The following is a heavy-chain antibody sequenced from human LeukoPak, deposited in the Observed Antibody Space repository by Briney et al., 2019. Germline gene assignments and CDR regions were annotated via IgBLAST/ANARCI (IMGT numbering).Heavy chain of an antibody. CDR3: AKGVRFLEWFFDY. Sequence: GGSLRLSCAASGFTFSSYAMSWVRQAPGKGLEWVSAISGSGGSTYCADSVKGRFTISRDNSKNTLYLQMNSLRAEDTAVYYCAKGVRFLEWFFDYWGQGTLVTVSS. V-gene: IGHV3-23*01. J-gene: IGHJ4*02. CDR1: GFTFSSYA. D-gene: IGHD3-3*01. CDR2: ISGSGGST.